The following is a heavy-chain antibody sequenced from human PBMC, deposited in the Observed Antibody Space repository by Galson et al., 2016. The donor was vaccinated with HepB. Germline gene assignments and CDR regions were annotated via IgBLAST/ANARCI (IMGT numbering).Heavy chain of an antibody. D-gene: IGHD6-6*01. V-gene: IGHV6-1*01. Sequence: CAISGDSVSTNSAAWSWIRQSPSRGLEWLGRTYYRSKWSNDYAVSVKGRISINSDTSKNLFSLQLNSVTPEDTAVYYCAHKAARGFDSWGQGTLVTVSS. J-gene: IGHJ4*02. CDR3: AHKAARGFDS. CDR1: GDSVSTNSAA. CDR2: TYYRSKWSN.